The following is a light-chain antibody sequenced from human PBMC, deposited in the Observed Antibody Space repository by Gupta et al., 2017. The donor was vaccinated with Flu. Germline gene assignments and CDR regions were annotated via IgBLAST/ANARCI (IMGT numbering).Light chain of an antibody. Sequence: TSSYVSRYDYVSWYQQHQGKAPKLKIYEVSHRPSGVSNRFSGSKSSNTVSLTIVGLPAEEDAYYYCSSYTTSSTLVFGGGTKLTVL. CDR2: EVS. CDR1: SSYVSRYDY. V-gene: IGLV2-14*01. CDR3: SSYTTSSTLV. J-gene: IGLJ3*02.